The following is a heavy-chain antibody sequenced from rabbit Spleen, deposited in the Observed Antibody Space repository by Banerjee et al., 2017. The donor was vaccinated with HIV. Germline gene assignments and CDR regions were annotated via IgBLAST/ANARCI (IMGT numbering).Heavy chain of an antibody. CDR3: ARSTYGYDDYGDLYYAAMDL. V-gene: IGHV1S45*01. CDR2: IVSSRGTT. D-gene: IGHD2-1*01. J-gene: IGHJ6*01. Sequence: QEQLVESGGDLVKPGASLTLTCTAFGFSFSSRYYMCWVRQAPGKGLEWIGCIVSSRGTTYYASWAKGRFTVSKASSTTLTLQMTSLTAADTATYFCARSTYGYDDYGDLYYAAMDLWGPGTLVTVS. CDR1: GFSFSSRYY.